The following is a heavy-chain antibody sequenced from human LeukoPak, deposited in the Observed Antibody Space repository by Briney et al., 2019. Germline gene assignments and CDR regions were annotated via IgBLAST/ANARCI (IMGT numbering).Heavy chain of an antibody. CDR3: ARDTTYYDFWSGRFDY. J-gene: IGHJ4*02. D-gene: IGHD3-3*01. CDR2: ISYDGSNK. V-gene: IGHV3-30-3*01. Sequence: GGSLRLSCAASGFTFSSYAMHWVRQAPGKGLEWVAVISYDGSNKYYADSVKGRFTISRDNSKNTLYLQMNSLRAEDTAVYYCARDTTYYDFWSGRFDYWGQGTLVTVSS. CDR1: GFTFSSYA.